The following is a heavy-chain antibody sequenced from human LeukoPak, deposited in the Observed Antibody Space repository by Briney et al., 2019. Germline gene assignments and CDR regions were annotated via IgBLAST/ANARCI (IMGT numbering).Heavy chain of an antibody. V-gene: IGHV1-2*02. D-gene: IGHD2-2*01. CDR2: INPNSGDT. CDR1: GYTFTGYY. CDR3: ARIVGYCSSNICFDY. J-gene: IGHJ4*02. Sequence: GASVKVSCKASGYTFTGYYIHWVRQAPGQGPEWVAWINPNSGDTRYAQKFRGRVTLTTDTSISTAFMELSRLRSDDTAVYYCARIVGYCSSNICFDYWGQGTLVTVSS.